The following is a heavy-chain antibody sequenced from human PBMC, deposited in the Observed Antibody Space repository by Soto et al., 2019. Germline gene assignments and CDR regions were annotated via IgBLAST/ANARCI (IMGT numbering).Heavy chain of an antibody. CDR3: ARAATIFGVTAYTYYEMEV. J-gene: IGHJ6*02. CDR2: IVPAFGTP. CDR1: GGTFSNYA. V-gene: IGHV1-69*01. Sequence: QVQLVQSGAEVKKPGSSVKVSCRASGGTFSNYAISWVRQAPGQGLEWMGGIVPAFGTPNYAQNLQGRITITADDSTTTVYMDMSSLRSDVTAVYYGARAATIFGVTAYTYYEMEVWCQGNTVTVAS. D-gene: IGHD3-3*01.